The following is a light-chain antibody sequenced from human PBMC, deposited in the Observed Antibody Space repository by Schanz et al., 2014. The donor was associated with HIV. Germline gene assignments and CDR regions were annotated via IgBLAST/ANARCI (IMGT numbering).Light chain of an antibody. CDR1: RSDVGGYNY. V-gene: IGLV2-14*03. CDR3: SSYTSSSPWV. CDR2: DVN. Sequence: QSALTQPASVSGSPGQSITISCTGTRSDVGGYNYVSWYQQHPDKAPKLIIYDVNNRPSGVPDRFSGSKSGNTASLTISGLQAEDEADYYCSSYTSSSPWVFGGGTKLTVL. J-gene: IGLJ3*02.